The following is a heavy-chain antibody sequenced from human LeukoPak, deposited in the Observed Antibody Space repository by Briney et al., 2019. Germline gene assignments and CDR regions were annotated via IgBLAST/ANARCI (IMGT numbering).Heavy chain of an antibody. V-gene: IGHV1-69*08. CDR1: GGTLNSHI. D-gene: IGHD1-26*01. Sequence: SVTVSFTTSGGTLNSHIFSWVRQAPGQGLEWMGSITPIIGTTKYAQKFHDRVTITADKSTTTVYMELSSLRSDDTAVYYCTRVNLRGSKYNWFDPWSQGTLVAVSS. CDR3: TRVNLRGSKYNWFDP. J-gene: IGHJ5*02. CDR2: ITPIIGTT.